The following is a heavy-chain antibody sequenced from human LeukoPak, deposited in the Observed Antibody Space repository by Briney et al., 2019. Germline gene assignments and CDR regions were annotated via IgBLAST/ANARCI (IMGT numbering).Heavy chain of an antibody. D-gene: IGHD6-19*01. Sequence: GGSLRLSCAASGFTFSSYAMHWVRQAPGKGLEWVAVISYDGSNKYYADSVKGRFTISRDNSKNTLYLQMNSLRAEDTAVYYCAREGYSSGWYVEYWGQGTLVTVSS. J-gene: IGHJ4*02. CDR2: ISYDGSNK. CDR3: AREGYSSGWYVEY. V-gene: IGHV3-30-3*01. CDR1: GFTFSSYA.